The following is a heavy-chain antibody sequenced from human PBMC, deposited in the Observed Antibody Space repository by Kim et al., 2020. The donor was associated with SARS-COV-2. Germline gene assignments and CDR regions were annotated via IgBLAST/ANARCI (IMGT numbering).Heavy chain of an antibody. Sequence: SETLSLTCTVSGGSISSYYWSWIRQPAGKGLEWIGRIYTSGSTNYNPSLKSRVTMSVDTSKNQFSLKLSSVTAADTAVYFCARVLAAATHDAFDIWGQGTMVTVSS. J-gene: IGHJ3*02. D-gene: IGHD2-15*01. CDR3: ARVLAAATHDAFDI. CDR1: GGSISSYY. V-gene: IGHV4-4*07. CDR2: IYTSGST.